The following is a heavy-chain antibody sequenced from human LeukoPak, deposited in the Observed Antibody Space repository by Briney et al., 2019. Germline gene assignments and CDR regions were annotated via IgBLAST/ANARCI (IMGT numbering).Heavy chain of an antibody. D-gene: IGHD1-26*01. CDR3: ARSTVGTSCCTAVDY. Sequence: GGSLRLSCAASGFTFSTYAMTWVRQAPGKGLEWVSGISAGGDRTYYADSVKGRFPISRDNSKNTLYLQMNSLRAEDTAEYYCARSTVGTSCCTAVDYWVQGTLVTVSS. J-gene: IGHJ4*02. CDR2: ISAGGDRT. CDR1: GFTFSTYA. V-gene: IGHV3-23*01.